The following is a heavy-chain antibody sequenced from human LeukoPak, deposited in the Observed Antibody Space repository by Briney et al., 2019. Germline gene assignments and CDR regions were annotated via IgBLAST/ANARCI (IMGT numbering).Heavy chain of an antibody. D-gene: IGHD6-19*01. V-gene: IGHV3-30*18. J-gene: IGHJ4*02. CDR1: GFTFSSYG. CDR2: ISYDGSSK. CDR3: AKDGSAWDEEPYYFDY. Sequence: GGSLRLSCAASGFTFSSYGMHWVRQAPGKGLEWVAVISYDGSSKYYADSVKGRFTISRDNFKNTLYLQMNSLRAEDTAVYYCAKDGSAWDEEPYYFDYWGQGTLVTVSS.